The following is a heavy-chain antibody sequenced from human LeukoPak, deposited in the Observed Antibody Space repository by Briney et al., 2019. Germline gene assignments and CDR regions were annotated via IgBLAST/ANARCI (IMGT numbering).Heavy chain of an antibody. Sequence: PGGSLRLSCAASGFTFDDYAMHWVRQAPGKGLEWVSSISSSSSYIYYADSVKGRFTISRDNAKNSLYLQMNSLRAEDTAVYYCARDGLLWFGELFSCDYWGQGTLVTVSS. J-gene: IGHJ4*02. CDR2: ISSSSSYI. D-gene: IGHD3-10*01. V-gene: IGHV3-21*01. CDR3: ARDGLLWFGELFSCDY. CDR1: GFTFDDYA.